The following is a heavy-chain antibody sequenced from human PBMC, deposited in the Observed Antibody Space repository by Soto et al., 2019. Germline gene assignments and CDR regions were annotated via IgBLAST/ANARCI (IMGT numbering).Heavy chain of an antibody. D-gene: IGHD6-19*01. J-gene: IGHJ4*02. V-gene: IGHV6-1*01. CDR1: GDSVSSNSVA. Sequence: SQTLSLTCAISGDSVSSNSVAWNWIRQSPSRGLEWLGRTYYRSKWYNAYSVSVKSRITINPDTSKNQFSLQLKPVTPEDTAVYYCVRDTGSGSGWYGIWGQGTQVTVSS. CDR2: TYYRSKWYN. CDR3: VRDTGSGSGWYGI.